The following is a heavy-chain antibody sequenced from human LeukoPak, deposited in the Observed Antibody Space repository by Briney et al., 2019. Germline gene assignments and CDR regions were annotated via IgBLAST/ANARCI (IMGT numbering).Heavy chain of an antibody. V-gene: IGHV3-21*01. J-gene: IGHJ4*02. Sequence: GGSLRLSCAASGFAFSTYSMNWVRQAPGKGLEWVSSASRSSRFIFYADSVQGRFTISRDDAKDSLFLQMNSLRAEDTAVYYCARVSDAFDYFFDSWGQGTLVTVSS. D-gene: IGHD5-12*01. CDR3: ARVSDAFDYFFDS. CDR1: GFAFSTYS. CDR2: ASRSSRFI.